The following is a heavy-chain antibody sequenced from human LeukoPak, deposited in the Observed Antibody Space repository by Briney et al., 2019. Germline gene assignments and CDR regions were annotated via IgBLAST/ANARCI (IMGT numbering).Heavy chain of an antibody. CDR2: ISGSGGST. CDR3: AKHFHLCNCSSTSCYTA. CDR1: GFTFSSYA. Sequence: GGSLRLSCAASGFTFSSYAMSWVRHAPGKGLEWVSAISGSGGSTYYADSVKGRSTISRDNSNNTLYLQMNSLRAEDTAVYYCAKHFHLCNCSSTSCYTAWGQGSLVTVCS. D-gene: IGHD2-2*02. J-gene: IGHJ5*02. V-gene: IGHV3-23*01.